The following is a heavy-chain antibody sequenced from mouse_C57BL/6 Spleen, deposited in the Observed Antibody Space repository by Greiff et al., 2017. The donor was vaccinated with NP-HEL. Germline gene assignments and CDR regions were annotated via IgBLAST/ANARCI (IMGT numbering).Heavy chain of an antibody. D-gene: IGHD4-1*01. V-gene: IGHV3-6*01. CDR2: ISYDGSN. Sequence: EVQLQQSGPGLVKPSQSLSLTCSVTGYSITSGYYWNWIRQFPGNKLEWMGYISYDGSNNYNPSLKNRISITRDTSKNQCFLKLNSVTTEDTATYYCARDWDGYFDVWGTGTTVTVSS. CDR1: GYSITSGYY. J-gene: IGHJ1*03. CDR3: ARDWDGYFDV.